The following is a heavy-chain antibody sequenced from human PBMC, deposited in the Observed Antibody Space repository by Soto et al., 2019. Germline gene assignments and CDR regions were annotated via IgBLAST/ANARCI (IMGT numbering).Heavy chain of an antibody. CDR1: GYTFTGDG. J-gene: IGHJ5*02. CDR2: ISAYNGNT. CDR3: ARDYGDSVGYWFDP. Sequence: ASVKGSCKASGYTFTGDGISWVRQAPGQGLEWMGWISAYNGNTNYAQKLQGRVTMTTDTSTSTAYMELRSLRSDDTAVYYCARDYGDSVGYWFDPWGQGTLVTVSS. D-gene: IGHD4-17*01. V-gene: IGHV1-18*01.